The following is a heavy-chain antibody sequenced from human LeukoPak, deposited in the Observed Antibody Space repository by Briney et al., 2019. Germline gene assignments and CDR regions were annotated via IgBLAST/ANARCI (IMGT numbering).Heavy chain of an antibody. CDR3: ARDEGYYGSGSHFDY. V-gene: IGHV1-2*02. J-gene: IGHJ4*02. D-gene: IGHD3-10*01. Sequence: ASVKVSCKASGYTFTGYYMHWVRQAPGQGLEWMGWINPNSGGTNYAQKFQGRVTMTRDTSTSTVYMELSSLRSEDTAVYYCARDEGYYGSGSHFDYWGQGTLVTVSS. CDR1: GYTFTGYY. CDR2: INPNSGGT.